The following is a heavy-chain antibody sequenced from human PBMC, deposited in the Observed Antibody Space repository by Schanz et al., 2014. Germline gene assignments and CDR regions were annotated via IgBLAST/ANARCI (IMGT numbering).Heavy chain of an antibody. J-gene: IGHJ4*02. CDR3: ARGTDWNLHY. V-gene: IGHV3-13*01. Sequence: DVQLLESGGGLVQPGGSLRLSCAASGFTLSNSDMHWVRQGTGKGLEWVSTIGYLGDTYYPDSVKGRFTISRENAKNSLYLQMNSLRAGDTAVYYCARGTDWNLHYWGQGALVTVSS. CDR1: GFTLSNSD. CDR2: IGYLGDT. D-gene: IGHD1-1*01.